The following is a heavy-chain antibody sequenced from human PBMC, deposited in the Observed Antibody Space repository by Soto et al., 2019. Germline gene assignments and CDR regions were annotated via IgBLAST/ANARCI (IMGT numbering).Heavy chain of an antibody. J-gene: IGHJ4*02. D-gene: IGHD3-10*01. CDR3: ASSGSSGGPYYFDY. Sequence: PGESLKISCKCSGYSFTSYWISLVRQMPGKGLEWMGRIDPSDSYTNYSPSFQGHVTISADKSISTAYLQWSSLEASDTAMYYCASSGSSGGPYYFDYWGQGTLVTVSS. CDR2: IDPSDSYT. V-gene: IGHV5-10-1*01. CDR1: GYSFTSYW.